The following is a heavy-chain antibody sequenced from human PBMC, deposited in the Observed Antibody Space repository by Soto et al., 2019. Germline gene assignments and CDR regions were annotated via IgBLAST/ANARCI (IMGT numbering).Heavy chain of an antibody. CDR2: DKNKIDGGTS. J-gene: IGHJ6*02. D-gene: IGHD2-15*01. V-gene: IGHV3-15*01. CDR1: AFSLSYAW. CDR3: TTVCSRGSCYPGAHYCFYAMDV. Sequence: GGSVRLSXAPSAFSLSYAWMSWVRPASGNGLGWVGRDKNKIDGGTSDYAAPVNGGLTISRDDSNRVVFLQMTSLKTEDTAVDYCTTVCSRGSCYPGAHYCFYAMDVWGPGTTVTVSS.